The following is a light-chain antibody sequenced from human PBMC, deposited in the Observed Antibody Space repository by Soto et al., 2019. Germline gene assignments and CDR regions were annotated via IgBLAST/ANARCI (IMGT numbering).Light chain of an antibody. V-gene: IGLV2-14*01. Sequence: QSALTQPASVSGSPGQSITISCTGTSSDVGTSTYVSWYQQHPGKVPKLIIYEVSNRPSGVSNRFSGPKSGNTASLTISGLQAEDEADYYCSSYTTTNTLGVFGTGTKVTVL. J-gene: IGLJ1*01. CDR1: SSDVGTSTY. CDR3: SSYTTTNTLGV. CDR2: EVS.